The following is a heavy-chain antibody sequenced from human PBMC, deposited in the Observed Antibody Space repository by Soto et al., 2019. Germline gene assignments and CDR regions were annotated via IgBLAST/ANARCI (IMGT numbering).Heavy chain of an antibody. J-gene: IGHJ4*02. CDR2: ISGSAGST. CDR1: GLTFSSYA. V-gene: IGHV3-23*01. Sequence: AGGSVRLSCAASGLTFSSYAMSWVRQAPGKGLEWVSAISGSAGSTYYADSVKGRFTISRDNSKNTLYLQMNSLRAEDTAVYYCAKDSEITMIVVVITGVDYWGQGTLVTVSS. D-gene: IGHD3-22*01. CDR3: AKDSEITMIVVVITGVDY.